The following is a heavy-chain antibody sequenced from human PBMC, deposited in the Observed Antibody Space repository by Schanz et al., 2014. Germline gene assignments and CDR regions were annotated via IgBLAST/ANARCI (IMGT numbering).Heavy chain of an antibody. CDR1: GGSISSGTYY. D-gene: IGHD6-25*01. V-gene: IGHV4-61*02. Sequence: QVQLQESGPGLVKPSQTLSLTCIVSGGSISSGTYYWSWLRQPAGKGLEWIGRIYTSGSTNYNPSRKRRVTISLDTSKNQFSLKLSSVTAADTAVYYCAREPLSGYNWFDPWGQGSLVTVSS. CDR3: AREPLSGYNWFDP. CDR2: IYTSGST. J-gene: IGHJ5*02.